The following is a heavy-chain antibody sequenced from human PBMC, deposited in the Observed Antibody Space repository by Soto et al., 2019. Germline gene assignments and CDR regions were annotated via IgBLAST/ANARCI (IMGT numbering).Heavy chain of an antibody. CDR3: ARGVDTAMVLFYFDD. V-gene: IGHV4-59*01. D-gene: IGHD5-18*01. CDR1: GGSISSYY. J-gene: IGHJ4*02. CDR2: IYYSGST. Sequence: SETLSLTCTVSGGSISSYYWSWIRQPPGKGLEWIGYIYYSGSTNYNPSLKSRVTISVDTSKNQFSLKLSSVTAADTAVYYCARGVDTAMVLFYFDDWGQGTLVTVSS.